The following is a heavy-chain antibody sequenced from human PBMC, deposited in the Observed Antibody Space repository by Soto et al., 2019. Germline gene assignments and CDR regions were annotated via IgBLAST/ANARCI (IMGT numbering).Heavy chain of an antibody. J-gene: IGHJ4*02. CDR2: ISSYGTNK. CDR1: GFSISTYA. CDR3: AKDKGSSGWYFDH. Sequence: QVQLVESGGGVVQPGRSLRLSCVASGFSISTYAMHWVRQAPGKGLEWVAVISSYGTNKYYADSVKGRFTIARDNSKNTVYLYINSLGAEDTALFFCAKDKGSSGWYFDHWGQGTLVTVSS. D-gene: IGHD6-19*01. V-gene: IGHV3-30*18.